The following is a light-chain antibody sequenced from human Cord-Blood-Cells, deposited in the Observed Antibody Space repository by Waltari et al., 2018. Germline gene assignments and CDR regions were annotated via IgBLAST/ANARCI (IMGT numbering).Light chain of an antibody. J-gene: IGKJ2*01. Sequence: DNNMTQCPSSLSASVGARVAITFRATQSISSYLNWYQKKQGNAPKLLISAEPSLQSGVPTKFRGSGSGTDFTLTISSLQPEEFATYYCQQSYSTPYTFGQGTKLEIK. CDR2: AEP. CDR3: QQSYSTPYT. V-gene: IGKV1-39*01. CDR1: QSISSY.